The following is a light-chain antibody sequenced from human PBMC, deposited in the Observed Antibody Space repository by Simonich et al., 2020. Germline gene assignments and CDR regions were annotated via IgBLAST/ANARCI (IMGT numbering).Light chain of an antibody. CDR1: TGAVTSGHY. CDR3: LLSYSGAWV. Sequence: QAVVTQEPSLTVSPGGTVTLTCGSSTGAVTSGHYPYWFQLKPGKAPRTLIYDTSNKHSWTPARVSGSRLGGKAALTLSGAQPEYEAEYYCLLSYSGAWVFGGGTKLTVL. V-gene: IGLV7-46*01. CDR2: DTS. J-gene: IGLJ3*02.